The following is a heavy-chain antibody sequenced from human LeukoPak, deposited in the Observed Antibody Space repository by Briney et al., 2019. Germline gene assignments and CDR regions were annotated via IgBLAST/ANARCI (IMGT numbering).Heavy chain of an antibody. CDR1: GGTFSGYY. CDR3: ARRGAYDFWSGPLDY. CDR2: IYYSGST. J-gene: IGHJ4*02. D-gene: IGHD3-3*01. V-gene: IGHV4-30-4*08. Sequence: SETLSLTCAVYGGTFSGYYWSWIRQPPGKGLEWIGYIYYSGSTYYNPSLKSRVTISVDTSKNQFSLKLSSVTAADTAVYYCARRGAYDFWSGPLDYWGQGTLVTVSS.